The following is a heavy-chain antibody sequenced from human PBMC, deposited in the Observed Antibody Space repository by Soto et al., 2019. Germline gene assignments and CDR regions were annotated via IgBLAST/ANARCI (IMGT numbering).Heavy chain of an antibody. CDR1: GFSIRTYG. Sequence: QVELVESGGGVVQPGKSLRLSCVASGFSIRTYGMHWVRQAPGKGLEWVAVIWSDGSDQLYADSMKGRRTISRDNAKNTLYLQVNSLRADDTAAYFCATEPRMSSRGRGGMDVWGHGTTVIVSS. CDR3: ATEPRMSSRGRGGMDV. V-gene: IGHV3-33*01. CDR2: IWSDGSDQ. D-gene: IGHD3-10*01. J-gene: IGHJ6*02.